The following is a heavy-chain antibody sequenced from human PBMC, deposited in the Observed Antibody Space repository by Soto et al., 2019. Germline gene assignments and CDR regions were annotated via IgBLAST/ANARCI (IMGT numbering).Heavy chain of an antibody. CDR1: GGTFSNYA. CDR3: ARLTGYYATDF. J-gene: IGHJ4*02. Sequence: SVKVSCKASGGTFSNYAITWVRQAPGQGLEWLGRIIPIFGTRDYAQKFQGRVTISADESTTTAYMELSSLRSDDTAVYFCARLTGYYATDFCGPGTLVTVSS. CDR2: IIPIFGTR. V-gene: IGHV1-69*13. D-gene: IGHD3-9*01.